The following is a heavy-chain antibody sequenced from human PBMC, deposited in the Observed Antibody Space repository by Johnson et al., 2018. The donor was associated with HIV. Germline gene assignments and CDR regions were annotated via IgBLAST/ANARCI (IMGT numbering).Heavy chain of an antibody. Sequence: VQLVESGGGVVQPGRSLRLSCAASGFTFSTYGMHWVRQAPGKGLEWVAVMGYDGSNKYYADSVKGRFTISRDNAKNSLYLQMNSLRAEDTALYYCARVHPISSGWYIGAFDIWGQGTMVTVSS. CDR1: GFTFSTYG. J-gene: IGHJ3*02. CDR2: MGYDGSNK. D-gene: IGHD6-19*01. V-gene: IGHV3-33*01. CDR3: ARVHPISSGWYIGAFDI.